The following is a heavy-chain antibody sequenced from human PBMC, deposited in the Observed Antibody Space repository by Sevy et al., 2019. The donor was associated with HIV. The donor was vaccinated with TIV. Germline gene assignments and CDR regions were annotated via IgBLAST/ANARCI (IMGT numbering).Heavy chain of an antibody. CDR2: IAYDGSNK. D-gene: IGHD6-13*01. CDR1: GFTFSSYA. V-gene: IGHV3-30-3*01. J-gene: IGHJ4*02. CDR3: ARVDIAVAGFDY. Sequence: AGSLRLSCAASGFTFSSYAMHWVRQAPGKALEWVAVIAYDGSNKYYADSVKGRFTISRDNSKNTLYLQMNSLRAEDTAVYYCARVDIAVAGFDYWGQGTLVTVSS.